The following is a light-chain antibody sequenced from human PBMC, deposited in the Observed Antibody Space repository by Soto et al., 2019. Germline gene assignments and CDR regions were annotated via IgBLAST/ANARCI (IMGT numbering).Light chain of an antibody. V-gene: IGKV1-9*01. Sequence: DIQMTQSPSSLSASVGDSLTITCRASQYISTYLNWYQQKPGKAPRLLIYAASTLQSGVPSRFSGSGSDTEFTLTISSLQPEDFATYYCQQLNNYPLTFGGGTKVDIK. J-gene: IGKJ4*01. CDR3: QQLNNYPLT. CDR2: AAS. CDR1: QYISTY.